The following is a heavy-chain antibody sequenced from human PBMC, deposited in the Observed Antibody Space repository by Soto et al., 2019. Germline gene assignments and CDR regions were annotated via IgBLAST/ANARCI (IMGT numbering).Heavy chain of an antibody. V-gene: IGHV3-9*01. D-gene: IGHD6-19*01. J-gene: IGHJ3*02. CDR2: ISWNSGSI. CDR1: GFTFDDYA. Sequence: EVQLVESGGGLVQPGRSLRLSCAASGFTFDDYAMHWVRQAPGKGLEWVSGISWNSGSIGYADSVEGRFTISRDNAKNSLYLQMNSLRAEDTALYYCAKAQAGGWYTDAFDIWGQGTMVTVSS. CDR3: AKAQAGGWYTDAFDI.